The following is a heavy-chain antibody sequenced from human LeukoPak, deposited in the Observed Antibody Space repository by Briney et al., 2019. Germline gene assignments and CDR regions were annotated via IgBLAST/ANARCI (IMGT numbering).Heavy chain of an antibody. D-gene: IGHD6-19*01. CDR2: ISSSSSYI. V-gene: IGHV3-21*01. CDR3: ARSGYSSGLGGDY. CDR1: GFTFSSYS. Sequence: GGSLRLSCAASGFTFSSYSMNWVRQAPGKGLEWVSSISSSSSYIYYAGSVKGRFTISRDNAKNSLYLQMNSLRAEDTAVYYCARSGYSSGLGGDYWGQGTLVTVSS. J-gene: IGHJ4*02.